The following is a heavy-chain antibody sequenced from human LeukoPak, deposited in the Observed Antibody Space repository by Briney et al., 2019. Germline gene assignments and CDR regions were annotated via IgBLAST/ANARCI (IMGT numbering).Heavy chain of an antibody. Sequence: GGSLRLSCAASGFTFSSYSMNWVRQAPGKGLEWVSYISNSGSTVFYADSVKGRFTVSRDNAKRSLYLQIESLRDDDTAVYHCALGTINKDYYFGMDVWGQGTTVTVSS. CDR3: ALGTINKDYYFGMDV. D-gene: IGHD2-8*01. J-gene: IGHJ6*02. CDR1: GFTFSSYS. V-gene: IGHV3-48*02. CDR2: ISNSGSTV.